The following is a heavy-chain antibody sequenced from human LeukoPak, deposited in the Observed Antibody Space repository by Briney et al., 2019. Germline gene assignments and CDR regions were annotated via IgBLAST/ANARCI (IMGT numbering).Heavy chain of an antibody. CDR2: ISGSGGST. D-gene: IGHD3-22*01. Sequence: PGGSLRLSCAASGFTFSSYAMSWVRQAPGEGLEWVSAISGSGGSTYYADSVKGRFTISRDNAKNTLYLQMNSLRAEDTAVYYCARNVYDSSGYYYFDYWGQGTLVTVSS. CDR3: ARNVYDSSGYYYFDY. J-gene: IGHJ4*02. V-gene: IGHV3-23*01. CDR1: GFTFSSYA.